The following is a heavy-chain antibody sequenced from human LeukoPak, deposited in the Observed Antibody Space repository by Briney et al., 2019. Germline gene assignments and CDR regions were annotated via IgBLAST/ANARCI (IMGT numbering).Heavy chain of an antibody. CDR2: IIPILGIA. J-gene: IGHJ4*02. D-gene: IGHD3-10*01. V-gene: IGHV1-69*04. CDR3: ASHEAYYYGSGSYSPYYFDY. CDR1: GGTFSSYA. Sequence: SVKVSCKASGGTFSSYAISWVRQAPGQGPEWMGRIIPILGIANYAQEFQGRVTITADKSTSTAYMELSSLRSEDTAVYYCASHEAYYYGSGSYSPYYFDYWGQGTLVTVSS.